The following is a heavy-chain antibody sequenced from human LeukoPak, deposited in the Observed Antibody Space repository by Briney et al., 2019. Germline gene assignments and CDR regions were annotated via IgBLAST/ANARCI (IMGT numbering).Heavy chain of an antibody. CDR1: GGSFSGYY. Sequence: SETLSLTCAVYGGSFSGYYWSWIRQPPGQGLQLIREINHSGSTNYSPSLTSRVTISVDTSKIQFSLKLSSVTAADTFFFQAEDGIRYFDWSRNWFDPWGQGTLVTVSS. CDR3: EDGIRYFDWSRNWFDP. D-gene: IGHD3-9*01. J-gene: IGHJ5*02. CDR2: INHSGST. V-gene: IGHV4-34*01.